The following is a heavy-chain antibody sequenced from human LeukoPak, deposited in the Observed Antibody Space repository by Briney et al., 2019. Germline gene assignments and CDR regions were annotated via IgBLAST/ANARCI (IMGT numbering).Heavy chain of an antibody. D-gene: IGHD6-19*01. CDR1: GFTFSSYA. CDR2: ISGGGGST. CDR3: ARELSGWPNAFDI. J-gene: IGHJ3*02. V-gene: IGHV3-23*01. Sequence: TGGSLRLSCAASGFTFSSYAMSWVRQAPGKGLEWVSAISGGGGSTYYADSVKGRYTISRDNAKNSLYLQMNSLRDEDTAVYYCARELSGWPNAFDIWGQGTMVTVSS.